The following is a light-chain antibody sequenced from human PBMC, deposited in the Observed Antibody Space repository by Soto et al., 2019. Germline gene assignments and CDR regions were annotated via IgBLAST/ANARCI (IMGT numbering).Light chain of an antibody. CDR2: EVY. CDR1: SSDVGGYNY. CDR3: SSYVGTNSYV. V-gene: IGLV2-8*01. Sequence: QSALTQPPSASGSPGQSVTISCTVTSSDVGGYNYVSWYQQHPGKAPKLIIYEVYKRPSGVPDRFSGSKSGNTAALTVSGLQAEDEADYYCSSYVGTNSYVFGTGTKVTVL. J-gene: IGLJ1*01.